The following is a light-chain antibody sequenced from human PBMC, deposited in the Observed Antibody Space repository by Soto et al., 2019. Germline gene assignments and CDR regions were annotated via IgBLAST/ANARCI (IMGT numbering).Light chain of an antibody. J-gene: IGLJ2*01. Sequence: QAVVTQEPSLTESPGGTVTLTCASSTGAVTSGYYPNWFQQKPGQAPRALIYNTSNKHSWTPARFSGSLLGGKAALTLSGVQPEDEAEYYCLLYYGGAQVFGGGTKVTVL. CDR3: LLYYGGAQV. V-gene: IGLV7-43*01. CDR1: TGAVTSGYY. CDR2: NTS.